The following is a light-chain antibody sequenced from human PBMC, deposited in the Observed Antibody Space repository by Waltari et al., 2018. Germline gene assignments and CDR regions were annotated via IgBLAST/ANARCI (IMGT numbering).Light chain of an antibody. V-gene: IGKV3D-15*01. J-gene: IGKJ2*01. Sequence: ETVMTQSPASLSVSPGERATLSCWASESVSTNLACDQQKPGQPPRLLLYENSTRATGVSARFSGSGSATDFTLTISALQSEDFALYYCQQYKTWPYTFGQGTKLEIK. CDR3: QQYKTWPYT. CDR2: ENS. CDR1: ESVSTN.